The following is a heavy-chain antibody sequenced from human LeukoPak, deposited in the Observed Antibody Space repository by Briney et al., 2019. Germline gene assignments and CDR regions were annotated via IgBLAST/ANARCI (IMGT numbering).Heavy chain of an antibody. CDR1: GFTFSSYE. Sequence: PGGSLRLSCAASGFTFSSYEMNWVRQAPGKGLEWVSYISSSGSTIYYADSVKGRFTISRDNAKNSLYLQMNSLRAEDTAVYYCARDWGIAARLWYFDLWGRGTLVTVSS. CDR3: ARDWGIAARLWYFDL. CDR2: ISSSGSTI. D-gene: IGHD6-6*01. V-gene: IGHV3-48*03. J-gene: IGHJ2*01.